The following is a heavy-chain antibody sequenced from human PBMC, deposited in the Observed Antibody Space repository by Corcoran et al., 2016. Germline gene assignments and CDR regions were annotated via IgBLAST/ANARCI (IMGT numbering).Heavy chain of an antibody. CDR3: ARAFHYYDSMSGCENFDY. CDR2: IWYDGSNK. D-gene: IGHD3-22*01. CDR1: GFTFSSYG. V-gene: IGHV3-33*01. J-gene: IGHJ4*02. Sequence: QVQLVESGGGVVQPGRSLRLSCAASGFTFSSYGMHWVRQAPGKGLEWVAVIWYDGSNKYYADSVKGRFNISRDNSKNTLYRQMNSLRAEVTAVDYCARAFHYYDSMSGCENFDYWGQGTLVTVSS.